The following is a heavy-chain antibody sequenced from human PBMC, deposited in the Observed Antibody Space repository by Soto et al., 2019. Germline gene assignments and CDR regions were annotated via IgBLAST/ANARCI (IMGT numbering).Heavy chain of an antibody. CDR1: GYTFSSFD. V-gene: IGHV1-8*01. J-gene: IGHJ4*02. Sequence: QVQLVQSGAEVKKPGASVKVSCKASGYTFSSFDINWVRQATGQGPEWMGWINTNSGNTGYAQKFQGRVTMPGDTSLSTAYMELTSLTSEDTALYYCAILGLTPGMRAFDFWGQGTLVSVSS. CDR3: AILGLTPGMRAFDF. CDR2: INTNSGNT. D-gene: IGHD1-20*01.